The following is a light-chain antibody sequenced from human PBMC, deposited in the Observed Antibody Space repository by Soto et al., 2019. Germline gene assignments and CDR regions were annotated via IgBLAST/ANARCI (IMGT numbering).Light chain of an antibody. Sequence: EIVLTQSPGILSLSPVQRASLSCAASQSISSSFLAWYQQKPGQAPRLLIYGASSRATGIPDRFSGTGSETDFTLTISRLEPEDFAVYYCQQYDNSPITFGQGTRLEIK. CDR1: QSISSSF. J-gene: IGKJ5*01. V-gene: IGKV3-20*01. CDR2: GAS. CDR3: QQYDNSPIT.